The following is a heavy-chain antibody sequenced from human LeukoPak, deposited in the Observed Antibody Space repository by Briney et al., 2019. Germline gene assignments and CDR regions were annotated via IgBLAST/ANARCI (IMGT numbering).Heavy chain of an antibody. CDR3: ARHARRSYDILTGYYTAAYYFDY. D-gene: IGHD3-9*01. J-gene: IGHJ4*02. CDR1: GGSLSSYS. Sequence: SETLSLTCTVSGGSLSSYSWSWIRQPPGKGLEWIGYIYPSGSTNYNPSLKSRVTISGDTSKNEFSLKLSSVTAADTAVYYCARHARRSYDILTGYYTAAYYFDYWGQGTLVTVAS. CDR2: IYPSGST. V-gene: IGHV4-59*08.